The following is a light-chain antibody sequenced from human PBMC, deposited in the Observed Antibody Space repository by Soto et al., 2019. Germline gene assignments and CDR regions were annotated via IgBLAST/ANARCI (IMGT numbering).Light chain of an antibody. Sequence: QSVLTQPASVSGSPGQSITISCTGTSRDVGSYNLVSWYQQHPGKATKLMIYEVSKRPSGVSNRFSGSKSGNTASLTISGLQAEDEADYYSCSYAGSTPFVCVSGTGTKVTDL. J-gene: IGLJ1*01. CDR1: SRDVGSYNL. CDR2: EVS. CDR3: CSYAGSTPFVCV. V-gene: IGLV2-23*02.